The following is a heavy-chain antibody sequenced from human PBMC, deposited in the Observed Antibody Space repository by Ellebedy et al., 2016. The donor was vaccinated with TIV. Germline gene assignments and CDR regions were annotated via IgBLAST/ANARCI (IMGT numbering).Heavy chain of an antibody. CDR1: GGSISNSDYY. V-gene: IGHV4-39*07. CDR2: IYYSGHA. Sequence: MPSETLSLTCTVSGGSISNSDYYWNWIRQPPGKGLEWIGSIYYSGHAYYNPSLKSRVTVSVAPSKNQFSLNLNSVTAADTAVYYCARDPALPRGHLDTWGQGTLVTVSS. J-gene: IGHJ5*02. CDR3: ARDPALPRGHLDT.